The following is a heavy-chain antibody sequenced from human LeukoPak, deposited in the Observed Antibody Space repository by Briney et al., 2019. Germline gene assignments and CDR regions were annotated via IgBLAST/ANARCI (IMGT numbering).Heavy chain of an antibody. D-gene: IGHD6-19*01. CDR2: ISAYNGNT. CDR1: GYTFTSYG. CDR3: ARDKTSRGRRGNWFDP. J-gene: IGHJ5*02. Sequence: ASVKVSCKASGYTFTSYGISWVRQAPGQGLEWMGWISAYNGNTNYAQKLQGRVTMTTDTSTSTAYMELRSLRSDDTAVYYCARDKTSRGRRGNWFDPWGQGTLVTVSS. V-gene: IGHV1-18*04.